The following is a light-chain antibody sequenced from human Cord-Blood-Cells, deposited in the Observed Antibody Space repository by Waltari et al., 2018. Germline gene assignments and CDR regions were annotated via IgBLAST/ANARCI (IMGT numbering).Light chain of an antibody. CDR1: QSVLYSSNNKNY. CDR2: WAS. Sequence: DIVMPQPPDSLAVSLGERATINCKSSQSVLYSSNNKNYLAWYQQKPGQPPKLLIYWASTRESGVPDRFSGSGSGTDFTLTISSLQAEDVAVYYCQQYYSTPTFGQGTKVEIK. CDR3: QQYYSTPT. J-gene: IGKJ1*01. V-gene: IGKV4-1*01.